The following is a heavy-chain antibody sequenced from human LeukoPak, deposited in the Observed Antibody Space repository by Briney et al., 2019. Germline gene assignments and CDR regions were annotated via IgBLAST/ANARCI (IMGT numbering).Heavy chain of an antibody. CDR2: ISWDGNIQ. D-gene: IGHD3-9*01. CDR3: IKDMGFDLLKDAFDL. CDR1: GFSLDDYA. Sequence: SLRLSCLGSGFSLDDYAMHWVRQVPGKGPEWVSSISWDGNIQAYADSAKGRFTTSRDNAKNSLFLQMNSLRAEDTALYYCIKDMGFDLLKDAFDLWGQGTMVTVSS. V-gene: IGHV3-9*01. J-gene: IGHJ3*01.